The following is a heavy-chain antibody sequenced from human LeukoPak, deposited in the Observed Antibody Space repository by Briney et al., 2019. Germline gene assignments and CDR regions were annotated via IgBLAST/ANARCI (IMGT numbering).Heavy chain of an antibody. Sequence: GESLKISCKGSGYSFSTYWIAWVRQMPGKGLEWMGNIYPGDSDTRYSPSFQGQVTMSADKSITTAYVQWSSLKASDTAMYYCARRRYCASTSCYEGAFDLWGQGTMVTVSS. D-gene: IGHD2-2*01. V-gene: IGHV5-51*01. CDR2: IYPGDSDT. CDR1: GYSFSTYW. CDR3: ARRRYCASTSCYEGAFDL. J-gene: IGHJ3*01.